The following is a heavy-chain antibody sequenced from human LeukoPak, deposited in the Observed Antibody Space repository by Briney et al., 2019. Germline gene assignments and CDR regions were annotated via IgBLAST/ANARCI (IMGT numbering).Heavy chain of an antibody. CDR3: ARNDDSDQGIDY. CDR1: GFAFSDAW. D-gene: IGHD4-17*01. J-gene: IGHJ4*02. V-gene: IGHV3-21*01. CDR2: ISSSGTYK. Sequence: PGGSLRLPCAASGFAFSDAWMSWVRQAPGQGLEWVSSISSSGTYKFYADSVKGRFTISRDNAKNSLYLQMSGLRAEDTALYYCARNDDSDQGIDYWGQGTLVTVSS.